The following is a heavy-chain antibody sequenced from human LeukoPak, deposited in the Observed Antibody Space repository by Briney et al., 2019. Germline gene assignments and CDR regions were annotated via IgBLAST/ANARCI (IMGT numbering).Heavy chain of an antibody. CDR2: IYSGGST. J-gene: IGHJ4*02. Sequence: PGGSLRLSCAASGFTFNSYAMSWVRQAPGKGLEWVSVIYSGGSTYYADSVKGRFTISRDNSKNTLYLQMNSLRAEDTAVYYCATEWFGEFQADYWGQGTLVTVSS. V-gene: IGHV3-53*01. CDR3: ATEWFGEFQADY. CDR1: GFTFNSYA. D-gene: IGHD3-10*01.